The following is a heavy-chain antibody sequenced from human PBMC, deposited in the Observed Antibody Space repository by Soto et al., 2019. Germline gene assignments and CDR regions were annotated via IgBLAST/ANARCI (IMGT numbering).Heavy chain of an antibody. CDR1: GYTLTELS. J-gene: IGHJ4*02. CDR3: ATGQAYCGGDCYSFDY. Sequence: QVQLVQSGAEVKKPGASVKVSCKVSGYTLTELSMHWVRQAPGKGLEWMGGFDPEDGETIYAQKFQGRVTMTEDTSTDTAYMELSSLRSEDTAVYYCATGQAYCGGDCYSFDYWGQGTLVTVSS. V-gene: IGHV1-24*01. D-gene: IGHD2-21*02. CDR2: FDPEDGET.